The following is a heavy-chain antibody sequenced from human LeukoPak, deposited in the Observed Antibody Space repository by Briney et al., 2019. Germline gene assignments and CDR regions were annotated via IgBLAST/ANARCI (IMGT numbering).Heavy chain of an antibody. CDR3: ARDERFLEWLFDY. Sequence: GGSLRLSCAASGFTFSSYSMNWVRQAPGKGLEWVSYISSSSTIYYADSVKGRFTISRDNAKNSLYLQMNSLRAEDTAVYYCARDERFLEWLFDYWGQGTLVTVSS. V-gene: IGHV3-48*01. J-gene: IGHJ4*02. D-gene: IGHD3-3*01. CDR2: ISSSSTI. CDR1: GFTFSSYS.